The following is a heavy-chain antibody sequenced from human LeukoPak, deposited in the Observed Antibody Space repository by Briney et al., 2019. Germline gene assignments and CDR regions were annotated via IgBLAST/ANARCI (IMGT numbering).Heavy chain of an antibody. CDR1: GYTFTSYG. CDR3: ARVARPGYDFWSGYYMYPPYVGDFDY. CDR2: ISAYNGNP. V-gene: IGHV1-18*01. Sequence: ASVKVSCKASGYTFTSYGISWVRQAPGQGFEWMGWISAYNGNPNYAQKLQGRFTMTTDTSTSTAYPQLWSLKSDDTAVYYCARVARPGYDFWSGYYMYPPYVGDFDYWGQGTLVTVSS. J-gene: IGHJ4*02. D-gene: IGHD3-3*01.